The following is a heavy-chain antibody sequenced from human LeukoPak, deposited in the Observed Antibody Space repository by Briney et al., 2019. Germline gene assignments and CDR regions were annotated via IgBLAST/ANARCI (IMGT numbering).Heavy chain of an antibody. CDR3: ARGYVLATYYFDY. CDR1: GGSFSGYY. V-gene: IGHV4-34*01. D-gene: IGHD3-3*02. J-gene: IGHJ4*02. CDR2: INHSGST. Sequence: SETLSLTCAVYGGSFSGYYWSWIRQPPGKGLEWIGEINHSGSTNYNPSLKSRVTISVDTSNNQFSLKLSSVTAADTAVYYCARGYVLATYYFDYWGQGTLVTVSS.